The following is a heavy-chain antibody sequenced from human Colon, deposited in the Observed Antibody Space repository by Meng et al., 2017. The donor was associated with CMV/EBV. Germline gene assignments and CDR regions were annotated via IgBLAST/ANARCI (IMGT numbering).Heavy chain of an antibody. CDR3: ASARAVAGASSYFDY. D-gene: IGHD6-19*01. CDR2: INGRGSTT. CDR1: GLTFSNYA. J-gene: IGHJ4*02. Sequence: GESLKISCVASGLTFSNYAINWVRQAPGKGLEWVSSINGRGSTTYYADSVKGRFTISRDNSRNTMYLQMDSLRAEDTAIYYCASARAVAGASSYFDYWGQGTLVTVSS. V-gene: IGHV3-23*01.